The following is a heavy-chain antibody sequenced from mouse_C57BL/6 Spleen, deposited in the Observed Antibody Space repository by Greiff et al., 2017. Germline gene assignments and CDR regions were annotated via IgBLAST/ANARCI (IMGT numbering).Heavy chain of an antibody. J-gene: IGHJ4*01. D-gene: IGHD2-2*01. CDR2: MSIYCGDA. Sequence: QVQLQQSGPELVSPGVPVTISCEGSGYTFTDHAMHWVIPSHPKILECIGVMSIYCGDASYNQIFKDKATMTVDKATSAAYMELARLTSEDSAVYYCARSPYGYGGAYYYAMDEGGQGTSVTVSS. CDR1: GYTFTDHA. CDR3: ARSPYGYGGAYYYAMDE. V-gene: IGHV1-67*01.